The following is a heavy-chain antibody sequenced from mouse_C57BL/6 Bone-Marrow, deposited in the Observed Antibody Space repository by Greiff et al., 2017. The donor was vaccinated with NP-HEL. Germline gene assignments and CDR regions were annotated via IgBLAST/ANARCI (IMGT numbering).Heavy chain of an antibody. V-gene: IGHV1-59*01. Sequence: QVQLQQPGAELVRPGTSVKLSCKASGYIFTSYWMHWVKQRPGQGLEWIGVIDPSDSYTNYNQKFKGKATLTVDTSSSTAYMQLSSLTSEDSAVYYCARRGYRDYWGQGTTLTVSS. CDR2: IDPSDSYT. CDR1: GYIFTSYW. D-gene: IGHD3-2*02. J-gene: IGHJ2*01. CDR3: ARRGYRDY.